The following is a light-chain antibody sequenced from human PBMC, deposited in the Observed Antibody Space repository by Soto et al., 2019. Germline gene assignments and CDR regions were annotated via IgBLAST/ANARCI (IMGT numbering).Light chain of an antibody. Sequence: DIQMTQSPSSLSASVGDRVSITCRAGQAISTYLNWYQQKPGKAPSLLIYASSHLQTGVPSRFSGSGSGTDFTRTISSLQPEDFASYCCQQSYRTPSMFGGGTKVEIK. CDR1: QAISTY. CDR2: ASS. J-gene: IGKJ4*02. CDR3: QQSYRTPSM. V-gene: IGKV1-39*01.